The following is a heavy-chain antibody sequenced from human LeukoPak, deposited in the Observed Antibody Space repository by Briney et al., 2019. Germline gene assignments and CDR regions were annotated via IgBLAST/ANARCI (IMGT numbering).Heavy chain of an antibody. CDR3: VKDLRGGGYYTSFDY. Sequence: GGSLRLSCSASGFTFSTYSMHWVRQAPGKGLELVSTINIKGDDTYYADSVKGRFTISRDHSRKTLHLQMSSLRAEDTAVYYCVKDLRGGGYYTSFDYWGQGTLVTVSS. D-gene: IGHD3-10*01. CDR1: GFTFSTYS. J-gene: IGHJ4*02. V-gene: IGHV3-64D*08. CDR2: INIKGDDT.